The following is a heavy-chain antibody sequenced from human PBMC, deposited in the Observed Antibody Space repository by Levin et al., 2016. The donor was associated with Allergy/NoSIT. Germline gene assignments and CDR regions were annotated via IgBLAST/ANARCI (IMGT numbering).Heavy chain of an antibody. D-gene: IGHD1-26*01. CDR2: INHSGST. J-gene: IGHJ4*02. V-gene: IGHV4-34*01. Sequence: WIRQPPGKGLEWIGEINHSGSTNYNPSLKSRVTISVDTSKNQFSLKLSSVTAADTAVYYCARVGGGATYFDYWGQGTLVTVSS. CDR3: ARVGGGATYFDY.